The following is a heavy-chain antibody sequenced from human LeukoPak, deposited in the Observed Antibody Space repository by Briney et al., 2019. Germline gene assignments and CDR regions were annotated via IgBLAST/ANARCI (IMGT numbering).Heavy chain of an antibody. V-gene: IGHV1-46*01. Sequence: VASVKVSCKASGYTFTSYCMHWVRQAPGQGLEWMGIINPSGGSTSYAQKFQGRVTITRDTSASTAYMELSSLRSEDTAVYYCARDRNRITIFGVVTPFDYWGQGTLVTVSS. J-gene: IGHJ4*02. CDR2: INPSGGST. D-gene: IGHD3-3*01. CDR3: ARDRNRITIFGVVTPFDY. CDR1: GYTFTSYC.